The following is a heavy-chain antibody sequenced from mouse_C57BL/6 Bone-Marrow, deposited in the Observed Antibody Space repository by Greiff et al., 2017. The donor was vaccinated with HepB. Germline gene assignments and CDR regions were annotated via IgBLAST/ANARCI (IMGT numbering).Heavy chain of an antibody. Sequence: QVQLQQPGAELVKPGASVKMSCKASGYTFTSYWITWVKQRPGQGLEWIGDIYPGSGSTNYNEKFKSKATLTVDTSSSTAYMQLSSLTSEDSAVYYCARLGTITPGAMDYWGQGTSVTVSS. CDR2: IYPGSGST. CDR3: ARLGTITPGAMDY. CDR1: GYTFTSYW. J-gene: IGHJ4*01. D-gene: IGHD1-2*01. V-gene: IGHV1-55*01.